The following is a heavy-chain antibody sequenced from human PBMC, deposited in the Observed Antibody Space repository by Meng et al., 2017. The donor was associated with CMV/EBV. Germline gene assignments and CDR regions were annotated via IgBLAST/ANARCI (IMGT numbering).Heavy chain of an antibody. V-gene: IGHV3-43D*03. CDR1: GFIFDDYA. CDR3: TKEQNTFYYDSTGYYPWYYGMDV. CDR2: ISWNGGST. J-gene: IGHJ6*02. Sequence: GGSLRLSCAASGFIFDDYAMHWVRQAPGKGLEWVSLISWNGGSTYYADSVKGRFTISRDNSKNSLYLQMTSLRTEDTALYYRTKEQNTFYYDSTGYYPWYYGMDVWGQGTTVTVSS. D-gene: IGHD3-22*01.